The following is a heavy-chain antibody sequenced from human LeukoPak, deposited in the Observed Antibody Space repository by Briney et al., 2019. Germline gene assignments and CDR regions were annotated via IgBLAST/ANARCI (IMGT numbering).Heavy chain of an antibody. V-gene: IGHV3-74*01. J-gene: IGHJ4*02. CDR2: INSDGSST. CDR1: GFTFSSYW. CDR3: ARDRWGYDSSGYPWY. D-gene: IGHD3-22*01. Sequence: GGSLRLSCAASGFTFSSYWMHWFRHAPGKGLVWVSRINSDGSSTSYADSVKGRFTISRDNAKSTLYLQMNSLRAEDTAVYYCARDRWGYDSSGYPWYWGQGTLVTVSS.